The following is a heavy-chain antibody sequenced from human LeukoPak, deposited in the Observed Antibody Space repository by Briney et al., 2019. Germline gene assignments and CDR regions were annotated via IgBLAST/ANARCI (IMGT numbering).Heavy chain of an antibody. D-gene: IGHD4-17*01. V-gene: IGHV1-2*04. J-gene: IGHJ3*02. Sequence: TSVKVSCKASEYTVTGYYMHWGRQAPGQGLEWMGWINPNSGGTNYAQKFQGWVTMTRDTSISTAYMELSRLRSDDTAVYYCARDATVTTGDAFDIWGQGTMVTVSS. CDR3: ARDATVTTGDAFDI. CDR1: EYTVTGYY. CDR2: INPNSGGT.